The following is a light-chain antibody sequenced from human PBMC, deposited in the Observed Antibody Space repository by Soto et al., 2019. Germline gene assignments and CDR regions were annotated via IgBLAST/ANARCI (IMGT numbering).Light chain of an antibody. V-gene: IGLV1-47*01. CDR1: SSNIGSNY. Sequence: QSVLTQPPSASGTPGQRVTISCSGSSSNIGSNYVQWYRQLPGTAPKLLMFRNDQRPSGVPDRFSGSKSGTSASLAISGLRSEDEADYYCAAWDGSLTVVFGRGTKLTVL. J-gene: IGLJ2*01. CDR3: AAWDGSLTVV. CDR2: RND.